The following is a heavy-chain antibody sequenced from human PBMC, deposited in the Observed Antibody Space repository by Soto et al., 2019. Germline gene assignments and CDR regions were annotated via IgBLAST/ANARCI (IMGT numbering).Heavy chain of an antibody. Sequence: SETLSLTCTVSGGSISSSSYYWGWIRQPPGKGLEWIGSIYYSGSTYYNPSLKSRVTISVDTSKNQFSLKLSSVTAADTAVYYCARRRLATETFDYWGQGTLVTVSS. J-gene: IGHJ4*02. V-gene: IGHV4-39*01. CDR1: GGSISSSSYY. CDR3: ARRRLATETFDY. CDR2: IYYSGST. D-gene: IGHD5-12*01.